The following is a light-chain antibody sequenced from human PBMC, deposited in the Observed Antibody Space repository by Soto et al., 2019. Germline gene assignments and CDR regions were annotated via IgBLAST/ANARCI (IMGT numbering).Light chain of an antibody. CDR2: AAS. CDR1: QSISSY. J-gene: IGKJ1*01. Sequence: DIQMTQSPSTLSASVGDRVTITCRASQSISSYLNWYQQKPGKAPKLLIYAASSLQSGVPSRFSGSGSGTEFTLTISSLQSDDFAVYYCQQYDRWWTFGLGTKVDI. V-gene: IGKV1-39*01. CDR3: QQYDRWWT.